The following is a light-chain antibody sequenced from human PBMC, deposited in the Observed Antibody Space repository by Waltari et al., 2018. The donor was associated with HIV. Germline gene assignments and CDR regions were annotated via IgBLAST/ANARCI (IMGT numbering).Light chain of an antibody. Sequence: QLVLTQSPSASASLGSSVKLTCTLSSSHSPYAIASNPQQPDQGPNSLMKLNRDGSHRKGDGIPDRFSGSASGAERYLTISNVQSEDEGIYYCQTWGAGTVVFGGGTKLSVL. CDR2: LNRDGSH. V-gene: IGLV4-69*01. CDR3: QTWGAGTVV. CDR1: SSHSPYA. J-gene: IGLJ2*01.